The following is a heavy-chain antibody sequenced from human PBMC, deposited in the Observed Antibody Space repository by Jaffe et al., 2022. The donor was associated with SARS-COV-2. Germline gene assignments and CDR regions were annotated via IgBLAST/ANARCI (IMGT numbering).Heavy chain of an antibody. V-gene: IGHV4-30-4*01. Sequence: QVQLQESGPGLVKPSQTLSLTCTVSGGSISSGDYYWSWIRQPPGKGLEWIGYIYYSGSTYYNPSLKSRVTISVDTSKNQFSLKLSSVTAADTAVYYCARDGVDCSSTSCGHDAFDIWGQGTMVTVSS. CDR1: GGSISSGDYY. J-gene: IGHJ3*02. D-gene: IGHD2-2*01. CDR2: IYYSGST. CDR3: ARDGVDCSSTSCGHDAFDI.